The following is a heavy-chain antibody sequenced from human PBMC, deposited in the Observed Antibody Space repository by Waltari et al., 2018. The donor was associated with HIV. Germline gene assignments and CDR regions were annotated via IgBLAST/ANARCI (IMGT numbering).Heavy chain of an antibody. CDR3: AKGVRYLGT. D-gene: IGHD3-9*01. V-gene: IGHV3-53*05. CDR1: DFFVNTNY. J-gene: IGHJ5*01. Sequence: AESGGPLIQPGGSLRLSCVAVDFFVNTNYVTWVRQAPVKSVEWVPIIYPGGDTHYSASVKGRFSLSSDHFTNTVFLQMNNLIFAATALYFCAKGVRYLGTWGPGTRVTVSS. CDR2: IYPGGDT.